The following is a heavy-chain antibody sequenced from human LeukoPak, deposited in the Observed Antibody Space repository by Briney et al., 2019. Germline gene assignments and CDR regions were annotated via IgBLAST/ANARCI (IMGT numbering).Heavy chain of an antibody. V-gene: IGHV4-59*08. CDR2: IYYSGST. J-gene: IGHJ4*02. Sequence: SETLSLTCTLSGGSISSYYWSWIRQPPGKGLEWIGYIYYSGSTNYNPSPKSRVTISVDTSKNQFSLKLSSVTAADTAVYYCARHRYGDTLWGQGTLVTVSS. D-gene: IGHD4-17*01. CDR3: ARHRYGDTL. CDR1: GGSISSYY.